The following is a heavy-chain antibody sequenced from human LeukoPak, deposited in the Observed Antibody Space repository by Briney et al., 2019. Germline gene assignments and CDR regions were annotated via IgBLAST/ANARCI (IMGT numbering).Heavy chain of an antibody. D-gene: IGHD6-19*01. CDR3: ARVGVAVAGTNFDY. Sequence: SETLSLTCTVSGGSISSYYWSWIRQPPGKGLEWNGYIYYSGSTNYNPSLKSRVTISVDTSKNQFSLKLSSVTAADTAVYYCARVGVAVAGTNFDYWGQGTLVTVSS. J-gene: IGHJ4*02. CDR2: IYYSGST. CDR1: GGSISSYY. V-gene: IGHV4-59*01.